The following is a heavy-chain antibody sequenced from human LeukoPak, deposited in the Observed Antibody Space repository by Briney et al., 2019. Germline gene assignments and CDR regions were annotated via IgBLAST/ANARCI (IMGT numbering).Heavy chain of an antibody. CDR1: DGSISSYY. D-gene: IGHD3-22*01. CDR2: IYHSGST. V-gene: IGHV4-59*01. J-gene: IGHJ2*01. CDR3: ARNQHSYDSSGPGYWYFDL. Sequence: SETLSLTCTVSDGSISSYYWSWIRQPPGKGLEWIGYIYHSGSTNYNPSPKSRVTISVDTSKNEFSLKLSSVTAADTAMYYCARNQHSYDSSGPGYWYFDLRGRGALVTVSS.